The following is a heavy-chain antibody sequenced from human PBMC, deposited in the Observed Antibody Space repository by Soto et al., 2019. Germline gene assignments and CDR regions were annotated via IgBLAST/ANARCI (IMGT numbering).Heavy chain of an antibody. Sequence: ASVKVSCKASGYTFTSYGISWVRQAPGQGLEWMGWISAYNGNTNYAQKLQGRVTMTTDTSTSTAYMELRSLRSDDTAVYYCARAAYYDSSGYPLGAFDIWGQGTMVTVSS. CDR1: GYTFTSYG. J-gene: IGHJ3*02. D-gene: IGHD3-22*01. CDR2: ISAYNGNT. V-gene: IGHV1-18*01. CDR3: ARAAYYDSSGYPLGAFDI.